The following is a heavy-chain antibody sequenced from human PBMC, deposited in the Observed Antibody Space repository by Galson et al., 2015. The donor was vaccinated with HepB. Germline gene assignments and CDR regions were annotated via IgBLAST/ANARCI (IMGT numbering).Heavy chain of an antibody. D-gene: IGHD2-2*01. Sequence: ETLSLTCTVSGASIVSSSHYWGWIRQPPGQGLEWIGRIYYGGSGTTLYNPSLRSRVTISVDPSKNQFSLELKSVTAADTAVYYCARPRYCSSATCTAAFDYWGQGTLVTVSS. CDR1: GASIVSSSHY. J-gene: IGHJ4*02. CDR2: IYYGGSGTT. CDR3: ARPRYCSSATCTAAFDY. V-gene: IGHV4-39*01.